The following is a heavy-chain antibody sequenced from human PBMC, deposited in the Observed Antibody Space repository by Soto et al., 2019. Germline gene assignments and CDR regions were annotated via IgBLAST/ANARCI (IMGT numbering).Heavy chain of an antibody. V-gene: IGHV1-2*04. D-gene: IGHD7-27*01. CDR3: ARGDWGSDAFDI. CDR1: GYSLTGYY. J-gene: IGHJ3*02. CDR2: INPTSGGT. Sequence: APLNVDRKTGGYSLTGYYVDWRRRAPGQGLDGMGWINPTSGGTNYAQKFQGWVTMTRDTSISTAYMELSRLRSDDTAVYYCARGDWGSDAFDIWCTALMVTVSS.